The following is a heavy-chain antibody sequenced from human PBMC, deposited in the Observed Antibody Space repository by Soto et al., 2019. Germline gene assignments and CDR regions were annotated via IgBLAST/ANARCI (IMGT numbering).Heavy chain of an antibody. CDR2: VYYSDGT. CDR1: GGSIGSYY. CDR3: ARTDSSSWSFFYYGMDV. D-gene: IGHD6-13*01. V-gene: IGHV4-59*01. J-gene: IGHJ6*02. Sequence: PSETLSLTCTVTGGSIGSYYWSWIRQSPGRGLEWIGCVYYSDGTNYNPSLKSRATMSMDKSNNQFSLRLRSVNAADTAVYYCARTDSSSWSFFYYGMDVWGQGTTVTVYS.